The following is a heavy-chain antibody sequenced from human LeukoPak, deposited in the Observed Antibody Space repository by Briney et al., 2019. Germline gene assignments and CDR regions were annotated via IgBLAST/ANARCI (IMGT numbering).Heavy chain of an antibody. CDR2: MYYGGNT. CDR1: GGSITIGGYY. D-gene: IGHD4-17*01. J-gene: IGHJ4*02. V-gene: IGHV4-31*03. CDR3: ARVGDSNFYGDPPWGYYFDY. Sequence: TLSLTCTVSGGSITIGGYYWSWVRQHPGKGLEWIGYMYYGGNTYYNPSLKSRVTISADTSENQFSLKLSSVTAADTAVYYCARVGDSNFYGDPPWGYYFDYWGQGTLVTVSS.